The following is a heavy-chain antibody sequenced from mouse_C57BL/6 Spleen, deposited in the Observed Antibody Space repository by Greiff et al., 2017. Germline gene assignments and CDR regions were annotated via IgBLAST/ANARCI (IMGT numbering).Heavy chain of an antibody. V-gene: IGHV14-1*01. CDR2: IDPEDGGT. CDR3: TTAYGNSAWFAY. J-gene: IGHJ3*01. D-gene: IGHD2-1*01. CDR1: GFNINDYY. Sequence: EVQLQQSGAELVRPGASVKLSCTASGFNINDYYMHWVKQRPEQGLEWIGRIDPEDGGTEYAPKFQGKATMTADTSSNTAYLQLSSLTSEDSAVYYCTTAYGNSAWFAYWGQGTLVTVSA.